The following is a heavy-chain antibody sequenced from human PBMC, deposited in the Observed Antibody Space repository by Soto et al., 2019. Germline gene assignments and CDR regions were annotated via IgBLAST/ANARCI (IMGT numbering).Heavy chain of an antibody. CDR2: ISAYNGNT. J-gene: IGHJ6*02. D-gene: IGHD4-4*01. Sequence: ASVKVSCKASGYTFTSYGISWVRQAPGQGLEWMGWISAYNGNTNYAQKLQGRVTMTTDTSTSTAYKELRSLRSDDTAVYYCARSLTTVTTMDVWGQGTTVTVSS. CDR3: ARSLTTVTTMDV. CDR1: GYTFTSYG. V-gene: IGHV1-18*04.